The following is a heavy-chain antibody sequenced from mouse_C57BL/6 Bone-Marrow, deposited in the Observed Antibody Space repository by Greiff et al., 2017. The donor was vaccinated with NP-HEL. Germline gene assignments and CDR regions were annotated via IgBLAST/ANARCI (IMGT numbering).Heavy chain of an antibody. CDR2: IHPNSGST. D-gene: IGHD1-1*01. J-gene: IGHJ2*01. Sequence: VQLQQPGAELVKPGASVMLSCKASGYTFTSYWMHWVKQRPGQGLEWIGMIHPNSGSTNYNEKFKSKATLTVDKSSSTAYMQLSSLTSEDSAVYYCARGGGSSYLDYWGQGTTLTVSS. V-gene: IGHV1-64*01. CDR1: GYTFTSYW. CDR3: ARGGGSSYLDY.